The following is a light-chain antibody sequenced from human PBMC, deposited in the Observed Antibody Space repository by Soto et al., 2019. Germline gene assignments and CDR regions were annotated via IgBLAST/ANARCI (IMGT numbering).Light chain of an antibody. V-gene: IGKV3-20*01. J-gene: IGKJ2*01. CDR2: GAS. CDR3: QQYGSSPPYT. Sequence: EIVLTQSPGTLSLSPGERATLSCRASQSVSSSYLACCQQKPGQAPRLLIYGASSRATGIPDRFSGSGSGTDFTLTISRLEPEDFAVYYCQQYGSSPPYTFGQGTKLEIK. CDR1: QSVSSSY.